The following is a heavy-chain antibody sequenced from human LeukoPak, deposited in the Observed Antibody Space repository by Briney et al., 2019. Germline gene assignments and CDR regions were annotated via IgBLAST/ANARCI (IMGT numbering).Heavy chain of an antibody. J-gene: IGHJ4*02. V-gene: IGHV3-23*01. D-gene: IGHD3-9*01. Sequence: GGSLRLSCAASGFTLSSYAMSWVRQAPGKGLEWVSAISGSGGSTYYADSVKGRFTISRDNSKNTLYLQMNSLRAEDTAVYYCAKRRPHYDILTGYRYYFDYWGRGTLVTVSS. CDR3: AKRRPHYDILTGYRYYFDY. CDR2: ISGSGGST. CDR1: GFTLSSYA.